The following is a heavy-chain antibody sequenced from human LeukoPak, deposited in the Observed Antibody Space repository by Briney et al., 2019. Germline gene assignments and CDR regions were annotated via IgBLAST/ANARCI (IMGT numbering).Heavy chain of an antibody. V-gene: IGHV4-4*09. CDR3: ARHKGAGGWFDP. CDR1: GGSISSYY. CDR2: IYTGGST. J-gene: IGHJ5*02. Sequence: SETLSLTCTVSGGSISSYYWSWIRQPPGKGLEWIGYIYTGGSTNYNPSLKSRVTISVDTSKNQFSLKLSSVTAADTAVYYCARHKGAGGWFDPWGQGTLVTVSS. D-gene: IGHD3-16*01.